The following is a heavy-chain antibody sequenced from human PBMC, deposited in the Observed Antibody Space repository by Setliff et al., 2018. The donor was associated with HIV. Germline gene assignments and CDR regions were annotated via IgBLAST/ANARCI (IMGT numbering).Heavy chain of an antibody. D-gene: IGHD5-18*01. CDR3: AKPAGYSLVLFDS. CDR2: ISGSGGST. J-gene: IGHJ4*02. Sequence: PGGSLRLSCAASGFTFSSYAMNWVRQAPGKGLKWISTISGSGGSTYYADSVKGRFTISRDDSKNTLYLQMNSLRAEDTAVYYCAKPAGYSLVLFDSWGQGTLVTVSS. CDR1: GFTFSSYA. V-gene: IGHV3-23*01.